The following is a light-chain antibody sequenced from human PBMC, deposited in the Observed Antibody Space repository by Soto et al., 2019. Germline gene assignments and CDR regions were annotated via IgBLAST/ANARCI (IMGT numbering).Light chain of an antibody. Sequence: QSVLTQPASVSGSPGQSITISCTGTISDVGGYNFVSWYQQYPGKAPKLMICDVSNRPSGVSNRFSGSKSGNTASLTISGLQAEDDADYYCSSFTGSNYVYGNGTKVTVL. CDR2: DVS. V-gene: IGLV2-14*03. CDR1: ISDVGGYNF. J-gene: IGLJ1*01. CDR3: SSFTGSNYV.